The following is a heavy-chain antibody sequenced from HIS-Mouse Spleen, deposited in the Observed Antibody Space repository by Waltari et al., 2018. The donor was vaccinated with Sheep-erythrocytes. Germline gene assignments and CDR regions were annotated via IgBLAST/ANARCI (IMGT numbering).Heavy chain of an antibody. CDR2: ISGSGRST. CDR3: AKRRTGDGGLDY. CDR1: GFTFSSYA. V-gene: IGHV3-23*01. D-gene: IGHD7-27*01. J-gene: IGHJ4*02. Sequence: EVQLLESGGGLVQPGGSLRLSCAASGFTFSSYAMSWVRQAPGKGLEWVSAISGSGRSTYYADSVKGRFTISRDTSKNTLYLQMNSLRAEDTAVYYCAKRRTGDGGLDYWGQGTLVTVSS.